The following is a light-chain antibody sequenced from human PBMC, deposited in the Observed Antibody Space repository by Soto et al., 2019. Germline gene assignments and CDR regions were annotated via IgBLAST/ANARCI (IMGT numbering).Light chain of an antibody. Sequence: DIVMTQSPDSLAVSMGERATINCKTSQTVLYSSNNKNDLIWYQQKPGQHPKLLISWASTRESVVPDRFSGSGSGTDFTLTISSLQAEEVAVYYCQQCYRAPLTFVGGTKVEIK. V-gene: IGKV4-1*01. CDR1: QTVLYSSNNKND. J-gene: IGKJ4*01. CDR2: WAS. CDR3: QQCYRAPLT.